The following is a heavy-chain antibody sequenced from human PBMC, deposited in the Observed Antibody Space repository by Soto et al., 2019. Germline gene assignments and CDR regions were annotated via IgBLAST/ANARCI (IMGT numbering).Heavy chain of an antibody. D-gene: IGHD4-17*01. Sequence: QVQLVQSGAEVKKPGSSVKVSCKASGGTFSSYTISWVRQAPGQGLEWMGRIIPILGIANYAQKFQGRVTITADKSTRTAYGGLSSLRSEDTAVCYCAREDYGDDGGRGFDYWGQGTLVTVSS. J-gene: IGHJ4*02. CDR3: AREDYGDDGGRGFDY. CDR2: IIPILGIA. V-gene: IGHV1-69*02. CDR1: GGTFSSYT.